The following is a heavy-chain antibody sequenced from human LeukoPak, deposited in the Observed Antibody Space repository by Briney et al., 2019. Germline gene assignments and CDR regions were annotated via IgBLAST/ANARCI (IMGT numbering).Heavy chain of an antibody. V-gene: IGHV3-7*01. D-gene: IGHD3-10*01. J-gene: IGHJ4*02. Sequence: GGSLKLSCAASGFTFSSYWMSWVRQAPGKGLEWVANIKQDGSEKYYVDSVKGRFTISRDNAKNSLYLQMNSLRAEDTAVYYCARDTWGWFGESDYWGQGTLVTVSS. CDR2: IKQDGSEK. CDR3: ARDTWGWFGESDY. CDR1: GFTFSSYW.